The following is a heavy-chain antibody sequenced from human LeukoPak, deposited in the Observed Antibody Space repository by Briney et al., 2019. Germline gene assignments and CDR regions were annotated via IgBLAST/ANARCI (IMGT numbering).Heavy chain of an antibody. CDR3: ARETEAAALFQH. V-gene: IGHV4-59*01. J-gene: IGHJ1*01. CDR1: GGSISSYY. D-gene: IGHD2-15*01. Sequence: PSETLSLTCTVSGGSISSYYWSWIRQPPGKGLEWIGYIYYSGSTNYNPSLKSRVTISVDTSKNQFSLKLSSVTAADTAVYYCARETEAAALFQHWGQGTLVTVSS. CDR2: IYYSGST.